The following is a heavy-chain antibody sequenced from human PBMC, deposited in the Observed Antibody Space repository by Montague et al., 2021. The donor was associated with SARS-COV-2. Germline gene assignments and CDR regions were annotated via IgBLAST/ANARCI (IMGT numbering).Heavy chain of an antibody. CDR3: TRGIDSYKTGY. V-gene: IGHV4-61*01. J-gene: IGHJ4*02. CDR1: DGSVISTYPH. D-gene: IGHD6-13*01. Sequence: SETLSLTCTVSDGSVISTYPHWHWVRQSPGRGLEWIGCYLFHIDTADYNASLRSRVTISVDTSKNQFSLKLTSVTAADTAVYYCTRGIDSYKTGYWGQGIQVTVSS. CDR2: LFHIDTA.